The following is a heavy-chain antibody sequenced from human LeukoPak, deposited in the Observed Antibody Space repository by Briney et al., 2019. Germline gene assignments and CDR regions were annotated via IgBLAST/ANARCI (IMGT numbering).Heavy chain of an antibody. CDR3: ARATYYYGSGSYWGFDY. V-gene: IGHV1-69*02. Sequence: ASVKVSCKASGGTFSSYTISWVRQAPGQGLEWMGSIIPILGIANYAQKFQGRVTITADKSTSTAYMELSSLRSEDTAVYYCARATYYYGSGSYWGFDYWGQGTLVTVSS. J-gene: IGHJ4*02. CDR1: GGTFSSYT. CDR2: IIPILGIA. D-gene: IGHD3-10*01.